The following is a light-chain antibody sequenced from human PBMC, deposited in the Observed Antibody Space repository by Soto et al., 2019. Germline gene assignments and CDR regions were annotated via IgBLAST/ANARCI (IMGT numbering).Light chain of an antibody. CDR2: GAS. CDR3: QQYGSSPRT. CDR1: QSVSSSY. Sequence: EIVLTQSPGTLSWSPGERATLSCRASQSVSSSYLAWYQQKPGQAPRLLIYGASSRATGIPDRFSGSGSGTHFTLTISRLEPEDFAVYYCQQYGSSPRTFGQGTKVEIK. J-gene: IGKJ1*01. V-gene: IGKV3-20*01.